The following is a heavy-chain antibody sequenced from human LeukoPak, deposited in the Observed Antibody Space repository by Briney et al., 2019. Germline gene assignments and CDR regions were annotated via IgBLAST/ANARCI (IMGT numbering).Heavy chain of an antibody. CDR1: GGSISSYY. CDR3: ARGGVVGATRYYYYYYMDV. Sequence: KPSETLSLTCTVSGGSISSYYWSWIRQPPGKGLEWIGYIYYSGSTNYNPSLKSRVTISVDTSKNQFSLKLSSVTAADTAVYYCARGGVVGATRYYYYYYMDVWGKGTTVTISS. D-gene: IGHD1-26*01. V-gene: IGHV4-59*01. CDR2: IYYSGST. J-gene: IGHJ6*03.